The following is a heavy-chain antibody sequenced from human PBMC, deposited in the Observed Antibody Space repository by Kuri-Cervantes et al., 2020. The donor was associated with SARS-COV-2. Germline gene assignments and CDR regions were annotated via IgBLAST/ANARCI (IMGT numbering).Heavy chain of an antibody. CDR2: IRYDGSNK. CDR1: GFTFSSYG. CDR3: AKPEERWLQIVDAFDT. V-gene: IGHV3-30*02. D-gene: IGHD5-24*01. Sequence: GESLKISCAASGFTFSSYGMHWIRQAPGKGLEWVAFIRYDGSNKYYADSVKGRFTISRDNSKNTLYLQMNSLRAEDTAVYYCAKPEERWLQIVDAFDTWGQGTMVTVSS. J-gene: IGHJ3*02.